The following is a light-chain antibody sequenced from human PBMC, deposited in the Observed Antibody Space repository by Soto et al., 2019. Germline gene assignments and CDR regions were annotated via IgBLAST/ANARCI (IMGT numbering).Light chain of an antibody. CDR3: SSYTSSSTAV. V-gene: IGLV2-14*01. CDR1: SSDIGGYNY. J-gene: IGLJ2*01. CDR2: DVN. Sequence: QSALTQPASVFGSPGQSITISCTGTSSDIGGYNYVSWYQQHPGKAPKLMIYDVNNRPSGVSNRFSGSKSGNTASLTISGLQAEDEADYYCSSYTSSSTAVFGGGTKLTVL.